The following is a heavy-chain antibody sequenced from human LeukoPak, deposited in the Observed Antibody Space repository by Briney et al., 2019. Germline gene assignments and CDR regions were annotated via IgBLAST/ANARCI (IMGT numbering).Heavy chain of an antibody. Sequence: ASVKVSCKASGCTFTSYGISWVRQAPGQGLEWMGGINPNSGGTNYAQKFQGRVTMTSDTSITTAYMDLSRLTSDDTAVYYCAREISDYASAYWGQGTLVTVSS. D-gene: IGHD4-17*01. CDR2: INPNSGGT. CDR3: AREISDYASAY. V-gene: IGHV1-2*02. J-gene: IGHJ4*02. CDR1: GCTFTSYG.